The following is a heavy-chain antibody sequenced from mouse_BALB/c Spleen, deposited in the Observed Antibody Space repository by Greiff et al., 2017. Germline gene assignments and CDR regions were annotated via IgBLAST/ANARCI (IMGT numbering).Heavy chain of an antibody. CDR1: GYTFTDYE. Sequence: QVQLQQSGAELVRPGASVTLSCKASGYTFTDYEMHWVKQTPVHGLEWIGAIDPETGGTAYNQKFKGKATLTADKSSSTAYMELRSLTSEDSAVYYCTRPFGDYWGQGTTLTVSS. V-gene: IGHV1-15*01. CDR3: TRPFGDY. J-gene: IGHJ2*01. CDR2: IDPETGGT.